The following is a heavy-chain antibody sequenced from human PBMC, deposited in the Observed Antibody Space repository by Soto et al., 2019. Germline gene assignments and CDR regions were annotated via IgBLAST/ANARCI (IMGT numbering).Heavy chain of an antibody. V-gene: IGHV4-59*01. CDR3: ATQTTYAYGSGRPIDY. CDR2: IYYSGST. Sequence: PSETLSLTCSVSGGSISSYYWSWIRQPPGKGLEWIGYIYYSGSTNYNPSLKSRVTISVDTSKNQFSLKLSSVTAADTAVYYCATQTTYAYGSGRPIDYCGQGTPVTGS. J-gene: IGHJ4*02. CDR1: GGSISSYY. D-gene: IGHD3-10*01.